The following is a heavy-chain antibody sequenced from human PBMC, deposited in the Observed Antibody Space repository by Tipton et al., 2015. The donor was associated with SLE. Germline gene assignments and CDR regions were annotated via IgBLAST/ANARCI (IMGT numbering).Heavy chain of an antibody. V-gene: IGHV3-30*03. D-gene: IGHD4-23*01. CDR3: ATYYGGKGDFDY. CDR2: ISYDGSDK. Sequence: SLRLSCAASGFTFSSYGMHWVRQAPGKGLEWVAVISYDGSDKYYSDSVKGRFTISRDNSKNTLYLQMNSLRAEDTAVYYCATYYGGKGDFDYWGQGTLVTVSS. CDR1: GFTFSSYG. J-gene: IGHJ4*02.